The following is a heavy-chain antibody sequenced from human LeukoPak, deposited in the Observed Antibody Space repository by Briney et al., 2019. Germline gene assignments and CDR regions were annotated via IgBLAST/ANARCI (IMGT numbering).Heavy chain of an antibody. Sequence: PGGSLRLSCAASGFTFSLYAMNWVRQAPGKGLEWVSYINDESSDIHYAGSVRGRFTISRDDARQTLYLQLSSLRVEDTAVYYSARDTFQPGLIDSWGQGTLVTVSS. CDR3: ARDTFQPGLIDS. V-gene: IGHV3-21*05. CDR1: GFTFSLYA. CDR2: INDESSDI. J-gene: IGHJ4*02. D-gene: IGHD2-2*01.